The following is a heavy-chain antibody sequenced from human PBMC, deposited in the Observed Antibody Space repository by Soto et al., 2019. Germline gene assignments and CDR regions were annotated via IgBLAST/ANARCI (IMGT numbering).Heavy chain of an antibody. J-gene: IGHJ5*02. V-gene: IGHV4-39*01. CDR3: ARARGLGYCSGGSCYRNWFDP. D-gene: IGHD2-15*01. Sequence: QLLESGPGLVKPSETLSLTCTVSGGSISSSSYYWGWIRQPPGKGLEWIGSIYYSGSTYYNPSLKSRVTISVDTSKNQFSLKLSSVTAADTAVYYCARARGLGYCSGGSCYRNWFDPWGQGTLVTVSS. CDR2: IYYSGST. CDR1: GGSISSSSYY.